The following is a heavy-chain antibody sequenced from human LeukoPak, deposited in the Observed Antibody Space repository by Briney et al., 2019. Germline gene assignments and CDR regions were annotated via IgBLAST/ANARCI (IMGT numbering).Heavy chain of an antibody. D-gene: IGHD6-25*01. CDR2: ISNNGGYT. Sequence: GGSLRLSCAASGFTFSSSAMSWVRQAPGKGLEWVSAISNNGGYTYYADSVQGRFTISRDNSRNTLYLQMNSLRAEDTAVYYCATSGSDYYYGMDVWGQGTTVTVSS. CDR1: GFTFSSSA. J-gene: IGHJ6*02. CDR3: ATSGSDYYYGMDV. V-gene: IGHV3-23*01.